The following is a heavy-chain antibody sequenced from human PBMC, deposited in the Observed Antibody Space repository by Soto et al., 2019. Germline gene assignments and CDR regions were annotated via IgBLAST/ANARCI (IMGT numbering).Heavy chain of an antibody. V-gene: IGHV3-23*01. CDR1: GFNFNIYA. D-gene: IGHD2-21*01. Sequence: EVQLLESGGGLVQPGGSLRLSCAASGFNFNIYAMTWVRQAPGKGLEWVSTISPGGDSTYFADSVKGRVTISRDNSKNTRSLQMHSLRAEDTATYFCAKALVNPYYSYYMDVWGTGTTVTVSS. CDR2: ISPGGDST. CDR3: AKALVNPYYSYYMDV. J-gene: IGHJ6*03.